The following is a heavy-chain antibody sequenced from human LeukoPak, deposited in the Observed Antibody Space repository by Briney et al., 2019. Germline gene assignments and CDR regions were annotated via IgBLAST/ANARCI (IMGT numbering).Heavy chain of an antibody. CDR1: GYTLTELS. CDR2: FDPEDGET. D-gene: IGHD2-2*01. Sequence: ASVKVSCKVSGYTLTELSMHWVRQAPGKGLEWMGGFDPEDGETIYAQKFQGGVTITRDTSASTAYMELSSLRSEDTAVYYCARSILVVPVASHYNYGVDVWGQGTTVTVSS. J-gene: IGHJ6*02. V-gene: IGHV1-24*01. CDR3: ARSILVVPVASHYNYGVDV.